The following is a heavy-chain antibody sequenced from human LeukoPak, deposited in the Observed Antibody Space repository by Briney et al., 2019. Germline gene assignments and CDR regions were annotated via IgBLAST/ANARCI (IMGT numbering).Heavy chain of an antibody. CDR3: ARDSEGIVVVPAAMDLDY. CDR1: GYSFTSYG. D-gene: IGHD2-2*01. CDR2: ISGYNGNT. Sequence: ASVKVSCKASGYSFTSYGIGWVRQAPGQGLEWMGWISGYNGNTNHAQKLQGRVTMTTDTSTSTAYMELRSLRSDDTAVYYCARDSEGIVVVPAAMDLDYWGQGTLVTVSS. J-gene: IGHJ4*02. V-gene: IGHV1-18*01.